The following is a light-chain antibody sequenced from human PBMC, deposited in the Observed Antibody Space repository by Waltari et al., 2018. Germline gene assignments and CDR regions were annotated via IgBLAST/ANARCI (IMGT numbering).Light chain of an antibody. CDR3: QQYGRSPLT. Sequence: IVLTQSPGPLSSSPLESATLSCRASQSVSSNFLAWYQQKPGQAPRLLIYGASSRATGIPDKFSGSGSGTDFTLTINRLEPEDFAVYYCQQYGRSPLTFGGGTKVEIK. CDR1: QSVSSNF. V-gene: IGKV3-20*01. CDR2: GAS. J-gene: IGKJ4*01.